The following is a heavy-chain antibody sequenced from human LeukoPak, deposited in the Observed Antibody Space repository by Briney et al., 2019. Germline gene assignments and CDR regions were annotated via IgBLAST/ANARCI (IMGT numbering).Heavy chain of an antibody. Sequence: PSETLSLTCTVSGGSISSYYWSWIRQPPGKGLEWIGYIYYSGSTYYNPSLKSRVTISVDTSKNQFSLKLTSMTAADTAVYYCARAFGVVINGGWFDPWGQGTLVTVSS. V-gene: IGHV4-59*08. CDR2: IYYSGST. D-gene: IGHD3-3*01. J-gene: IGHJ5*02. CDR3: ARAFGVVINGGWFDP. CDR1: GGSISSYY.